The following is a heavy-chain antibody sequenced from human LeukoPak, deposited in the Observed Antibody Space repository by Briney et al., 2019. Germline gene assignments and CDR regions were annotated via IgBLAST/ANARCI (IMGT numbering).Heavy chain of an antibody. V-gene: IGHV3-21*01. CDR1: GFTFSSYS. J-gene: IGHJ5*02. CDR2: ISSSSSYI. CDR3: ARVLGELSLWLSKFDP. D-gene: IGHD3-16*02. Sequence: SGGSLRLSCAASGFTFSSYSMNWVRQAPGKGLEWVSSISSSSSYIYYADSVKGRFTISRDNAKNSLYLQMNSLRAEDTAVYYCARVLGELSLWLSKFDPWGQGTLVTVSS.